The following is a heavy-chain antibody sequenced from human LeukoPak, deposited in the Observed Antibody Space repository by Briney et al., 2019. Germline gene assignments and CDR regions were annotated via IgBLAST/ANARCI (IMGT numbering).Heavy chain of an antibody. J-gene: IGHJ4*02. D-gene: IGHD6-13*01. CDR3: ARHLRGDSSWGFGY. V-gene: IGHV5-51*01. CDR2: IYPGDSDT. Sequence: GESLKISCQGSGYTFSDYWIAWVRQMPGKGLEWLGIIYPGDSDTRYSPSFQGQVTISADKSISTAYLQWSSLKASDTAMYYCARHLRGDSSWGFGYWGQGTLVTVSS. CDR1: GYTFSDYW.